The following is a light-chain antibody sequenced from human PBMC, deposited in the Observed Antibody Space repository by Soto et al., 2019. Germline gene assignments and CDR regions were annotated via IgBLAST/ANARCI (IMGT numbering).Light chain of an antibody. J-gene: IGLJ1*01. Sequence: SYELTQPPSVSVSPGQTASIACSGDKLGNKYVCWYQQKPGQSPVLVIYQDTKRPSGIPERFSGSNSRNTATLTISATQAMDEADYYCQAWDSTTGVFGTGTKLTVL. CDR1: KLGNKY. V-gene: IGLV3-1*01. CDR2: QDT. CDR3: QAWDSTTGV.